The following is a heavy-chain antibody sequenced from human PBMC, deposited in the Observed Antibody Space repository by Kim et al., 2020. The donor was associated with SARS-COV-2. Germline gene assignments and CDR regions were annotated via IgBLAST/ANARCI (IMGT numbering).Heavy chain of an antibody. CDR2: ITGGGGFT. J-gene: IGHJ4*02. CDR1: GFAFSSYA. D-gene: IGHD5-18*01. CDR3: VQGPTASFPLPFHY. Sequence: GGSLRLSCVASGFAFSSYAMSWVCRAPGNGLEWDSGITGGGGFTYYTDSVKGQFTISRDNSKNTLYLQMNSLRAGDTALYYCVQGPTASFPLPFHYWGQG. V-gene: IGHV3-23*01.